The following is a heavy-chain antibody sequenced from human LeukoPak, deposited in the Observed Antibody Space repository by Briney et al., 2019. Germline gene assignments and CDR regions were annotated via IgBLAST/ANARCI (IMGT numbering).Heavy chain of an antibody. D-gene: IGHD1-26*01. V-gene: IGHV1-69*04. CDR1: GGSFNNYA. J-gene: IGHJ4*02. CDR2: IIPIFGIA. Sequence: EASVKVSCKASGGSFNNYAISWVRQAPGQGLEWMGRIIPIFGIANSAQKFQGRVTITADKSTNTAYMELSSLRSEDTAVYYCAREGSDNGRLGSYNYWGQGTLVTVSS. CDR3: AREGSDNGRLGSYNY.